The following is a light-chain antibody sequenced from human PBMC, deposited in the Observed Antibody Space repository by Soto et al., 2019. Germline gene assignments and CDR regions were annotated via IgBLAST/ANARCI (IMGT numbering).Light chain of an antibody. CDR2: DND. CDR1: SSNIGNHD. J-gene: IGLJ1*01. V-gene: IGLV1-51*01. Sequence: QSVLTQPPSVSAAPGQKVTISCSGSSSNIGNHDVSWYQHLPGTAPKLVIYDNDKRPSGIPDRFSGSRSGTSATLAITGLQNGDEADYYCGTWDSSLSAGVFGAGTKLTVL. CDR3: GTWDSSLSAGV.